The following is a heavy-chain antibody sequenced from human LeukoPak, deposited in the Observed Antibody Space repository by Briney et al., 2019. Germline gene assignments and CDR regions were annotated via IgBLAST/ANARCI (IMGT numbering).Heavy chain of an antibody. J-gene: IGHJ6*03. Sequence: GASVKVSCKASGYTFTSYDINWVRQATGQGREWMGWMNPNSGNTGYAQKFQGRVTMTRNTSISTAYMELSSLRSEDTAVYYCAVAATPNYYYYYYMDVWGKGTTVTVSS. D-gene: IGHD2-15*01. CDR2: MNPNSGNT. CDR3: AVAATPNYYYYYYMDV. CDR1: GYTFTSYD. V-gene: IGHV1-8*01.